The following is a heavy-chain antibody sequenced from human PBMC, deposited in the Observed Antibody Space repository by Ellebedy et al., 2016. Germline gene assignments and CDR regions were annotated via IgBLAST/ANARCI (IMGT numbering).Heavy chain of an antibody. CDR2: IYRTGTT. D-gene: IGHD1-14*01. CDR1: GFSVSTNY. CDR3: ARGNTIPGPEPLDY. V-gene: IGHV3-66*01. J-gene: IGHJ4*02. Sequence: GESLKISCVVSGFSVSTNYMSWVRQAPGKGLEWVAIIYRTGTTFYPDSAKGRFTISRDNSKNTLYLQMNRLRAEDTAVYYCARGNTIPGPEPLDYWGQGTLITVAS.